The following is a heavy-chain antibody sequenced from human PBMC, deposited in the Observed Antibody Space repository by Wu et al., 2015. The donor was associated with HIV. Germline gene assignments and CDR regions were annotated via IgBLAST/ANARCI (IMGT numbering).Heavy chain of an antibody. CDR3: ARDLWLGXTTGVXY. CDR2: INPNSGNT. D-gene: IGHD1-26*01. V-gene: IGHV1-2*02. J-gene: IGHJ4*02. Sequence: QVQLVQSGAEVKKPGASVKVSCKTSGYTFTDYYLHWVRQVPGQGLEWMGWINPNSGNTNFARKFQGRVTMTRDTSINTVYIDVRRLRSDDTAIYYCARDLWLGXTTGVXYWGQGTLVTVSS. CDR1: GYTFTDYY.